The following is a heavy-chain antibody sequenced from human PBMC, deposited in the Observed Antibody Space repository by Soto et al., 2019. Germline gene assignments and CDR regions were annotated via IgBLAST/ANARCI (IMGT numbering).Heavy chain of an antibody. V-gene: IGHV4-31*03. D-gene: IGHD4-17*01. CDR3: ARDHGGTVTNYYYGMDV. J-gene: IGHJ6*02. Sequence: QVQLQESGPGLVKPSQTLSLTCTVSGGSISSGGYYWSWIRQHPGKGLEWIGYIYYSGSTYYNPSLKSRVTISVDTSKNQFSLKLSSVTAADTAVYYCARDHGGTVTNYYYGMDVWGQGTTVTVSS. CDR1: GGSISSGGYY. CDR2: IYYSGST.